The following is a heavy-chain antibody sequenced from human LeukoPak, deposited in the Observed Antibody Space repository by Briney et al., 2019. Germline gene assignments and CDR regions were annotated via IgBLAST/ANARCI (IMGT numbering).Heavy chain of an antibody. CDR1: GYSFTSYW. CDR3: ARHGGSTLWD. D-gene: IGHD6-6*01. Sequence: GESLKISCKGSGYSFTSYWISWVRQVPGKGLEWMGRIEPSHSYTNYSPSFQGHVTISVDKSISTAFLQWRSLKAPDTAMYYCARHGGSTLWDWGQGTLVTVSS. V-gene: IGHV5-10-1*01. J-gene: IGHJ4*02. CDR2: IEPSHSYT.